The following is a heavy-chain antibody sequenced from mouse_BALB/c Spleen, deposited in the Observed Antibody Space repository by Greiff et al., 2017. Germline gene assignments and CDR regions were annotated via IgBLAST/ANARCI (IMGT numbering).Heavy chain of an antibody. CDR1: GFSLTGYG. J-gene: IGHJ4*01. CDR3: ARYYVPYYYAMDY. CDR2: IWGDGST. V-gene: IGHV2-6-7*01. D-gene: IGHD1-1*01. Sequence: VQLQESGPGLVAPSQSLSITCTVSGFSLTGYGVNWVRQPPGKGLEWLGMIWGDGSTDYNSALKSRLSISKDNSKSQVFLKMNSLQTDDTARYYCARYYVPYYYAMDYWGQGTSVTVSS.